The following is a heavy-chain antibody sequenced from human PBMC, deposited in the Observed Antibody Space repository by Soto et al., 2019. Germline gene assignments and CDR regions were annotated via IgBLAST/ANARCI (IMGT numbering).Heavy chain of an antibody. V-gene: IGHV3-23*01. CDR2: IRYTGDGGYGYAA. Sequence: VQLLESGGGSVQPGGSLRLSFAASGFTLSSYAMSWVRQTPGKRLGWVSGIRYTGDGGYGYAAYYADSVRGRFTISRDNFKSTLHVQMNSLGAEDTAVYYGAKEVISRKLDFDHWCQGTLVTVSS. J-gene: IGHJ4*02. CDR1: GFTLSSYA. CDR3: AKEVISRKLDFDH.